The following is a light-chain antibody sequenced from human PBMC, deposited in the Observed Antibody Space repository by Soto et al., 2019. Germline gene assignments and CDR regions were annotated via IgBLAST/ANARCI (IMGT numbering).Light chain of an antibody. CDR1: HDVSRN. CDR3: QQYNSMLS. Sequence: DIQMTLSPSSLSASVGDRVTIACQSSHDVSRNLNWFQQKPGEAPKLLIYDASNLERGVPSRFSASGSGTDFTFTSSSLQPEDVATYYCQQYNSMLSFGGGTEIELK. J-gene: IGKJ4*01. CDR2: DAS. V-gene: IGKV1-33*01.